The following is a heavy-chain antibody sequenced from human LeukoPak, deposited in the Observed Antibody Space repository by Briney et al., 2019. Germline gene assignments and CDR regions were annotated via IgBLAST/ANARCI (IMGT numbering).Heavy chain of an antibody. CDR2: INHSGST. D-gene: IGHD3-10*01. Sequence: SGTLSLTCAVYGGSFSGYYWSWIRQPPGKGLEWIGEINHSGSTNYNPSLKSRVTISVDTSKNQFSLKLSSVTAADTAVYYCARDYSDYYGSGSSYYYYYYMDVWGKGTTVTVSS. CDR3: ARDYSDYYGSGSSYYYYYYMDV. V-gene: IGHV4-34*01. J-gene: IGHJ6*03. CDR1: GGSFSGYY.